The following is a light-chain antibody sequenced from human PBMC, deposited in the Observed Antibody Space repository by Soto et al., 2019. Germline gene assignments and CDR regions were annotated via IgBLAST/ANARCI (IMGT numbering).Light chain of an antibody. CDR1: QSVRSNY. CDR2: NSS. Sequence: EIVLTQSPGTLSLSPGERATLSCRASQSVRSNYLAWYQQKPGQAPRLLIYNSSTRATGIPDRFSGSGSGTDFNLTISTLEPEDFAIYYFQQYRDLPQTFGQGNPVEIK. V-gene: IGKV3-20*01. J-gene: IGKJ1*01. CDR3: QQYRDLPQT.